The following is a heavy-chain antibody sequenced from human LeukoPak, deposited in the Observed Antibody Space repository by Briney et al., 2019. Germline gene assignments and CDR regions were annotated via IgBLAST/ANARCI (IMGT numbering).Heavy chain of an antibody. V-gene: IGHV1-3*03. CDR2: IYGDNGDT. CDR1: GYSFTTYA. CDR3: VRGVPGVYFYYYMDV. J-gene: IGHJ6*03. D-gene: IGHD2-8*01. Sequence: ASVKVSCKASGYSFTTYAMNWVRQALGQRLEWMGWIYGDNGDTKYSQEFQGRVTITRDTSASTVYMELSSLRSEDMAVYYCVRGVPGVYFYYYMDVWGKGTTVTVSS.